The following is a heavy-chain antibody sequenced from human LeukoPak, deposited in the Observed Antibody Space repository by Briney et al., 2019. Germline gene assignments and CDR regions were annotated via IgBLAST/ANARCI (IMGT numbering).Heavy chain of an antibody. V-gene: IGHV4-31*03. CDR1: GGSISSGGYY. J-gene: IGHJ4*02. Sequence: PSETLSLTCTVSGGSISSGGYYWSWIRQHPGKGLEWIGYIYYSGSTYYNPSLKSRVTISVDTSKNQFPLKLSSVTAADTAVYYCARDRRKSSSWVPFDYWGQGTLVTVSS. CDR3: ARDRRKSSSWVPFDY. D-gene: IGHD6-13*01. CDR2: IYYSGST.